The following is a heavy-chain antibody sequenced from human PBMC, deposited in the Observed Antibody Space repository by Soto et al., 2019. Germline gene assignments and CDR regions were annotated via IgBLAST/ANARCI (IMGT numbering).Heavy chain of an antibody. V-gene: IGHV3-30-3*01. Sequence: QVQLVESGGGVVQPGRSLRLSCATSGFTFNTFAMHWVRQAPGKGLEWLAVISYDGSHKYYADSVKGRIIISRDNSKNTLYLQMKALTGEDTAVYYCSRDRADGLRSFDWLCLDYWGQGTLVIVSS. CDR2: ISYDGSHK. J-gene: IGHJ4*02. CDR1: GFTFNTFA. CDR3: SRDRADGLRSFDWLCLDY. D-gene: IGHD3-9*01.